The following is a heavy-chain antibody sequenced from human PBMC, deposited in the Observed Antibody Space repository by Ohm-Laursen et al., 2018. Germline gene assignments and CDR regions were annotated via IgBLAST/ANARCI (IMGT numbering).Heavy chain of an antibody. CDR2: ITSGGGSI. Sequence: SLRLSCTASGFTFIDYDMSGIRQTPGKGLEWLYYITSGGGSIYSADSVKGRFTISRDNDEDTLYLQMNSLTAEDTAIYYCVRHDSSDSPSHYYYYTMDVWGQGTTVTVSS. CDR1: GFTFIDYD. V-gene: IGHV3-11*01. CDR3: VRHDSSDSPSHYYYYTMDV. J-gene: IGHJ6*02. D-gene: IGHD3-22*01.